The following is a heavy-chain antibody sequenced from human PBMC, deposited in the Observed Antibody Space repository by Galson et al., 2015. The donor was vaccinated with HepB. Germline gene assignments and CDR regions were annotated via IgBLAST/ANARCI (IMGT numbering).Heavy chain of an antibody. CDR1: GYTFSSFA. Sequence: SVKVSCKASGYTFSSFAISWVRQAPGQGLEWMGWISAHNRNTNYAQKLQGRVTLTTDTSTSTAYMELRSLGSDDTAVYFCARVGPLAGFDYWGQGSLVTVPS. J-gene: IGHJ4*02. D-gene: IGHD6-19*01. CDR3: ARVGPLAGFDY. CDR2: ISAHNRNT. V-gene: IGHV1-18*01.